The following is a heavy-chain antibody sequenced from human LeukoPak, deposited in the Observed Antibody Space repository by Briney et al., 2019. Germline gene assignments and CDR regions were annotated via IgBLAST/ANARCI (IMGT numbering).Heavy chain of an antibody. Sequence: PGGSLRLSCAASGFTFSSYGMHWVRQAPGKGLEWVAVIWYDGSNKYYADSVKGRFTISRDNSKNTLYLQMNSLRAEDTAVYYCARGVNDFWSGYYTNWFDPWGQGTLVTVSS. CDR3: ARGVNDFWSGYYTNWFDP. J-gene: IGHJ5*02. D-gene: IGHD3-3*01. V-gene: IGHV3-33*01. CDR2: IWYDGSNK. CDR1: GFTFSSYG.